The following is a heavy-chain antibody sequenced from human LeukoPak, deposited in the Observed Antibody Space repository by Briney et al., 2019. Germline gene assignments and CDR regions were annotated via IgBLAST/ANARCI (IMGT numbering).Heavy chain of an antibody. J-gene: IGHJ4*02. CDR1: GGSIGNYF. Sequence: SETLSLTCTVSGGSIGNYFWSWIRQPPGKGLEWIGYIYYSGSTNHTPSLTSRVTISLDTSTSPFSLRLSSVTAAHTAVYYCARARGDWNDEFDYWGQATLVTVSS. CDR3: ARARGDWNDEFDY. D-gene: IGHD1-1*01. CDR2: IYYSGST. V-gene: IGHV4-59*01.